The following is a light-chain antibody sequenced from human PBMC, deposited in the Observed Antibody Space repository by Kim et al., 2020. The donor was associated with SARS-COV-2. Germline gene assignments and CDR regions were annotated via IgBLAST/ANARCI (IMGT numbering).Light chain of an antibody. CDR3: QQYYSTPLT. J-gene: IGKJ4*01. CDR1: QSVLYSSNNKNY. CDR2: WAS. Sequence: DIVMTQSPDSLAVSLGERATINCKSSQSVLYSSNNKNYLAWYQQKPGQPPNLLIYWASTRESGVPDRFSGSGSGPDFPLTISSLQVEDVGVYYCQQYYSTPLTFGGGTKVDIK. V-gene: IGKV4-1*01.